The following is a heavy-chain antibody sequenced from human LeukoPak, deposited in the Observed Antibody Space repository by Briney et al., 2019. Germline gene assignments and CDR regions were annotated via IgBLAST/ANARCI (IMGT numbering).Heavy chain of an antibody. CDR1: GFTFTSYA. V-gene: IGHV3-64*01. J-gene: IGHJ3*02. Sequence: GGSLRLSCAASGFTFTSYAMHWVRQAPGKGLEYVSAISSNGGSTYYANSVKGRFTISRDNSKNTLYLQMGSLRAEDMAVYYCATSSQRAFDIWGQGTMVTVSS. D-gene: IGHD2-2*01. CDR3: ATSSQRAFDI. CDR2: ISSNGGST.